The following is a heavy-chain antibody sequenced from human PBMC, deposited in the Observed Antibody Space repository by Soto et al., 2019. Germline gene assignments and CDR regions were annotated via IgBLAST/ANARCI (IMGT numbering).Heavy chain of an antibody. Sequence: QVQLQESGPGLVKPSETLSLTCTVSGDSINGDYWNWIRQPPGKGLEWIGHIYDGGNTNYNPSLKSRVTISSDRSKNQFSLKLNSVTAADTAVYYCATDVGDRSGYRDPTLDFWGQGTLVTVSS. CDR2: IYDGGNT. J-gene: IGHJ4*02. CDR3: ATDVGDRSGYRDPTLDF. V-gene: IGHV4-59*01. D-gene: IGHD3-22*01. CDR1: GDSINGDY.